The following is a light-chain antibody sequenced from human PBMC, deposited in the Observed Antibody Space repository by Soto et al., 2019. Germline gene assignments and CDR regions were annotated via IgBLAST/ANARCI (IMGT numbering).Light chain of an antibody. CDR2: GAS. Sequence: EIVLTQSPGTLSLSAGERATLSCRASQSFSSGYLAWYQQKPGQAPRPLIHGASNRANGIPDRFSGSGSGTDFTLTISRLEPEDFAVYYCQQYGSSGTFGQGTKVDI. CDR3: QQYGSSGT. V-gene: IGKV3-20*01. CDR1: QSFSSGY. J-gene: IGKJ1*01.